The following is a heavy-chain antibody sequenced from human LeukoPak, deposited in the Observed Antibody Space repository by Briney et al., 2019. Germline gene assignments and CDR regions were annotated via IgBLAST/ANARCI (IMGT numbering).Heavy chain of an antibody. V-gene: IGHV3-21*01. CDR3: ARGPWSTEFDY. D-gene: IGHD2-21*02. CDR2: ISSSSSYI. Sequence: GGSLRLSCAASGFTFSSYSMNWVRRAPGKGLEWVSSISSSSSYIYYADSVKGRFTISRDNAKNSLYLQMNSLRAEDTAVYYCARGPWSTEFDYWGQGTLVTVSS. J-gene: IGHJ4*02. CDR1: GFTFSSYS.